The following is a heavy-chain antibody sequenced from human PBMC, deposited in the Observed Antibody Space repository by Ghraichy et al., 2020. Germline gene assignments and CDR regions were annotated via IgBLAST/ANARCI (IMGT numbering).Heavy chain of an antibody. J-gene: IGHJ2*01. Sequence: SQTLSLTCTVSGGSISSSSYYWGWIRQPPGKGLEWIGSIYYSGATYHSPSLKSRVIISVDTSKNQFSLKLRSVTAADTAVYFCARHPGAGWYFDLWGRGTLVTVSS. D-gene: IGHD6-19*01. CDR2: IYYSGAT. CDR3: ARHPGAGWYFDL. CDR1: GGSISSSSYY. V-gene: IGHV4-39*01.